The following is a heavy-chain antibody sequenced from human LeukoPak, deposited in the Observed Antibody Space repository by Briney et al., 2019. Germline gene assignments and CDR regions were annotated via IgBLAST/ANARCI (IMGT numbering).Heavy chain of an antibody. Sequence: GGSLRLSCAASGFTFSNYWMSWVRQAPGKGLEWVSAISGSGGRTYYADSVKGRFTISRDNSKNTLSLQMNSLRAEDTAVYYCARRWWALDYWGQGTLVTVSS. V-gene: IGHV3-23*01. CDR2: ISGSGGRT. CDR1: GFTFSNYW. J-gene: IGHJ4*02. D-gene: IGHD2-15*01. CDR3: ARRWWALDY.